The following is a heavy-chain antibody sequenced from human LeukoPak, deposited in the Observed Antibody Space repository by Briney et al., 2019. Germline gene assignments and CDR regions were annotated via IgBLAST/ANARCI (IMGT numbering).Heavy chain of an antibody. J-gene: IGHJ4*02. CDR3: ARHNGAADIVMFDY. V-gene: IGHV4-59*08. Sequence: PSETLSLTCTVSGGSISKYYWSWIRQPPGQGLEWVGYFYYSGSTNYNPSSKSQVTISVNVSKNQSSRKLSSGTVAVTAVYYCARHNGAADIVMFDYWGQGTLVTVSS. CDR1: GGSISKYY. CDR2: FYYSGST. D-gene: IGHD1-26*01.